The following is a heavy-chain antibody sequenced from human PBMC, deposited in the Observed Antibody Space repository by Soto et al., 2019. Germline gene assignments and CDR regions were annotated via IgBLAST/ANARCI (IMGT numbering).Heavy chain of an antibody. CDR3: ARELYSSGWYPGSWYFDL. J-gene: IGHJ2*01. CDR2: ISSSSSTI. D-gene: IGHD6-19*01. Sequence: PGGSLRLSCAASGFTFSSYSMNWVRQAPGKGLEWVSYISSSSSTIYYADSVKGRFTISRDNAKNSLYLQMNSLRAEDTAVYYRARELYSSGWYPGSWYFDLWGRGTLATVSS. V-gene: IGHV3-48*01. CDR1: GFTFSSYS.